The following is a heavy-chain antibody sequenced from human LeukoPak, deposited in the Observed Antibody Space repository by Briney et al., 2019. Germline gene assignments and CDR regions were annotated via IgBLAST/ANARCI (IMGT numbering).Heavy chain of an antibody. D-gene: IGHD6-6*01. CDR3: ARESIAARLGYYYYYMDV. J-gene: IGHJ6*03. CDR2: IYYSGST. Sequence: PSQXLSLTCTVSGGSISSGDYYWSWIRQPPGKGLEWIGYIYYSGSTYYNPSLKSRVTISVDTSKNQFSLKLSSVTAADTAVYYCARESIAARLGYYYYYMDVWGKGTTVTVSS. V-gene: IGHV4-30-4*08. CDR1: GGSISSGDYY.